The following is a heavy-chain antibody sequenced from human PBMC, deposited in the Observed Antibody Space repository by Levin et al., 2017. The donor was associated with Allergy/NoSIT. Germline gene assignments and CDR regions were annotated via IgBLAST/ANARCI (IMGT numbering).Heavy chain of an antibody. CDR1: GGSISSSNYY. D-gene: IGHD2-8*01. Sequence: SETLSLTYIVSGGSISSSNYYWGWIRQPPGKGLEWIGSIYFSGSTYDNPSLKSGVTLSVDTSMNQFSLKFSSVDAADTAVYYCARGIMLGTIYDPWGQGSVVTVS. J-gene: IGHJ5*02. V-gene: IGHV4-39*07. CDR2: IYFSGST. CDR3: ARGIMLGTIYDP.